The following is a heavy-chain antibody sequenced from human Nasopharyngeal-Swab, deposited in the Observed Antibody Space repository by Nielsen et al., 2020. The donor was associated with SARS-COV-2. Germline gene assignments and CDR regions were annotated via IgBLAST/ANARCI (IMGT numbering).Heavy chain of an antibody. CDR3: AKAVAPSSS. J-gene: IGHJ5*02. Sequence: GESLKISCAASGFTFSSYAMSWVRQAPGKGLEWVSAISGSGGSTYYADSVKGRFTISRDNSKNTLYLQVNSLRAEDTAVYYFAKAVAPSSSWGQGTLVTVSS. D-gene: IGHD6-6*01. CDR2: ISGSGGST. CDR1: GFTFSSYA. V-gene: IGHV3-23*01.